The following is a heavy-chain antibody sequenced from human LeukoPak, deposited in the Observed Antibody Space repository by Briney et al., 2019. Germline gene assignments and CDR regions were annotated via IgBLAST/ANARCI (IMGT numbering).Heavy chain of an antibody. D-gene: IGHD2-2*01. CDR3: ARGAISVVVPAAIDH. Sequence: ASVKVSCKASGYTFTSYGISWVRQAPGQGLEWMGWISAYNGNTNYAQKLQGRVTMTTDTPTSTAYMELRSLRSDDTAVYYCARGAISVVVPAAIDHWGQGTLVTVSS. CDR2: ISAYNGNT. J-gene: IGHJ5*02. V-gene: IGHV1-18*04. CDR1: GYTFTSYG.